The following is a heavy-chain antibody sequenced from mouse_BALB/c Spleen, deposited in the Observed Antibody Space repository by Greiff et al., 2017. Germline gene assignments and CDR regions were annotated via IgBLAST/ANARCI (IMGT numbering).Heavy chain of an antibody. V-gene: IGHV3-2*02. CDR2: ISYSGST. D-gene: IGHD3-1*01. Sequence: EVKLMESGPGLVKPSQSLSLTCTVTGYSITSDYAWNWIRQFPGNKLEWMGYISYSGSTSYNPSLKSRISITRDTSKNQFFLQLNSVTTEDTATYYCARGDYSSGLFAYWGQGTLVTVSA. CDR1: GYSITSDYA. CDR3: ARGDYSSGLFAY. J-gene: IGHJ3*01.